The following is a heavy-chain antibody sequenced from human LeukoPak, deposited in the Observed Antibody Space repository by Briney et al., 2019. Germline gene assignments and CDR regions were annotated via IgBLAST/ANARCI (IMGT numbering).Heavy chain of an antibody. CDR1: GFTFSSYA. CDR3: AKDRETAPYYYDSSGYYDY. Sequence: GSLRLSCAASGFTFSSYAMSWVRQAPGKGLEWVSAISGSGGSTYYADSVKGRFTISRDNSKNTLYLQMNSLRAEDTAVYYCAKDRETAPYYYDSSGYYDYWGQGTLVTVSS. CDR2: ISGSGGST. J-gene: IGHJ4*02. V-gene: IGHV3-23*01. D-gene: IGHD3-22*01.